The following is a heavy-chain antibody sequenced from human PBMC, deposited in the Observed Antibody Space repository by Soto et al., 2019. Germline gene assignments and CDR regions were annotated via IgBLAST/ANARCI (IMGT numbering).Heavy chain of an antibody. J-gene: IGHJ6*02. CDR1: GGSINSASYS. D-gene: IGHD5-18*01. CDR2: IYYSGNP. CDR3: ATARARYTAMIYGMDV. V-gene: IGHV4-39*01. Sequence: SETLSLTCSVSGGSINSASYSWGWVRQPPGKGLEWIGTIYYSGNPYYTASLKSRLTISVDTSTNQLSLKLSSVTAADTAVYYCATARARYTAMIYGMDVWGQGTTVTVSS.